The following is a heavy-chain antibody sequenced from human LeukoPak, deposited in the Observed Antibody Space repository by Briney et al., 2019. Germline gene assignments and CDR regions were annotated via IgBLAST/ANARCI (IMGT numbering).Heavy chain of an antibody. D-gene: IGHD6-13*01. Sequence: GASVKVSCKASGGTFSSYAINWVRQATGQGLEWMGWMNPNSGNTGYAQKFQGRVTMTRNTSISTAYMELSSLRSEDTAVYYCARTVSSSWYSYYYYGMDVWGQGTTVTVSS. CDR1: GGTFSSYA. V-gene: IGHV1-8*02. CDR2: MNPNSGNT. CDR3: ARTVSSSWYSYYYYGMDV. J-gene: IGHJ6*02.